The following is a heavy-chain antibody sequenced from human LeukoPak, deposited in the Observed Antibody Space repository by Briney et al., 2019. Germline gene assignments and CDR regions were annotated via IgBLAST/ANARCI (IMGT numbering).Heavy chain of an antibody. J-gene: IGHJ3*02. V-gene: IGHV4-31*03. Sequence: SETLSLTCTVSGGSISSGGYYWRWIRQHPGKGLEWIGYIYYSGSTYYNPSLKSRVTISVDTSKNQFSLKLSSVTAADTAVYYCASQKVAHDAFDIWGQGTMVTVSS. CDR1: GGSISSGGYY. CDR2: IYYSGST. CDR3: ASQKVAHDAFDI.